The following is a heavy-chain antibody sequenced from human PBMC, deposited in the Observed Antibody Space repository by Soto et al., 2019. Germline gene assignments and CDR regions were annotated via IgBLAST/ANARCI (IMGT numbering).Heavy chain of an antibody. CDR3: ARDLPPWHCSGGSCYSGLFHYYYGMDV. D-gene: IGHD2-15*01. CDR2: ISAYNGNT. V-gene: IGHV1-18*01. CDR1: GYTFTSYG. J-gene: IGHJ6*02. Sequence: ASVKVSCKASGYTFTSYGISWVRQAPGQGLEWMGWISAYNGNTNYAQKLQGRVSMTTDTSTSTAYMELRSLRSDDTAVYYCARDLPPWHCSGGSCYSGLFHYYYGMDVWGQGTTVTVSS.